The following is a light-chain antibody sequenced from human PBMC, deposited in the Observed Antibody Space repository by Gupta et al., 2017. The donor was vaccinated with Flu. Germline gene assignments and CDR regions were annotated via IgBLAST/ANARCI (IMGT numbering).Light chain of an antibody. CDR1: HWLGNS. V-gene: IGKV1-27*01. J-gene: IGKJ1*01. Sequence: DTQLIQSPPSLSAAVGDTVTITCRASHWLGNSVSWYQHRPGKSPALLIHAASTLEAGVSSRFSGSGFGTDFTLSIGDLQPEDSASYYCQKAQRAPWTFGHGT. CDR3: QKAQRAPWT. CDR2: AAS.